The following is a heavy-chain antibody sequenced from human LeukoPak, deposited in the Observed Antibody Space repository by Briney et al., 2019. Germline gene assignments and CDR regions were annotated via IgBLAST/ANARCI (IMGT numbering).Heavy chain of an antibody. J-gene: IGHJ4*02. CDR3: GKDGGGHPVYYFDY. CDR1: GFTFSSYG. D-gene: IGHD3-16*01. Sequence: PGGSLRLSCAAAGFTFSSYGMSWVRQAPGKGLEWVSAISGSGGSTYYADSVKGRFTISRDNSKNTLYLQMNSLRAEDTAVYDGGKDGGGHPVYYFDYWGQGTLVTVSS. V-gene: IGHV3-23*01. CDR2: ISGSGGST.